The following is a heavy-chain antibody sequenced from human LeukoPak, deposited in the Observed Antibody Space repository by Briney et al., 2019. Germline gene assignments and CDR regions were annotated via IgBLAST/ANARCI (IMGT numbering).Heavy chain of an antibody. V-gene: IGHV4-59*01. CDR3: ATSDHYDYVWGSYRFDY. J-gene: IGHJ4*02. Sequence: SETLSLTCTVSGGSISSYYWSWIRQPPGKGLEWIGYIYYSGSTNYNPSLKSRVTISVDTSKNQFSLKLSSVTAADTAVYYCATSDHYDYVWGSYRFDYWGQGTLVTVSS. CDR1: GGSISSYY. D-gene: IGHD3-16*02. CDR2: IYYSGST.